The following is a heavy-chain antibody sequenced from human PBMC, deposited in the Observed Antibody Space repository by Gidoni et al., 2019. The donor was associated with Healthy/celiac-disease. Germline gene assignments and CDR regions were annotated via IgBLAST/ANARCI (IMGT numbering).Heavy chain of an antibody. V-gene: IGHV3-30*02. CDR2: IRDDGSNK. CDR3: AKELANTAMGFLDY. J-gene: IGHJ4*02. CDR1: GFTFSSYG. D-gene: IGHD5-18*01. Sequence: QVQLVESGGGVVQPGGSLRLSCAASGFTFSSYGMHWVRQAPGKGLEWVAFIRDDGSNKYYADSVKGRFTISRDNSKNTLYLQMNSLRAEDTAVYYCAKELANTAMGFLDYWGQGTLVTVSS.